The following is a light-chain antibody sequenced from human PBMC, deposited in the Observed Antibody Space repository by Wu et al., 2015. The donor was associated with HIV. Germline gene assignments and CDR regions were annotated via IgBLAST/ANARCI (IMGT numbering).Light chain of an antibody. V-gene: IGKV3-20*01. CDR3: LQYGTXSRT. CDR2: GAS. Sequence: EIVLTQSPGTLSLSPEERATLSCRASQSVSTYVAWYQQKPGQAPRLLIYGASSRATGISDRFSGSGSGTDFTLTISRLEPEDSAVYFCLQYGTXSRTFGQGTKVKSN. CDR1: QSVSTY. J-gene: IGKJ1*01.